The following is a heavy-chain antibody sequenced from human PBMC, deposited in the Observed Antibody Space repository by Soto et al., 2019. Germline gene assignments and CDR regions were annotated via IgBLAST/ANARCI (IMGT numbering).Heavy chain of an antibody. V-gene: IGHV1-69*06. J-gene: IGHJ4*02. CDR3: ARGNVLLWFGELGY. CDR1: GGTFSSYA. D-gene: IGHD3-10*01. CDR2: VIPIFGTA. Sequence: ASVKVSCKASGGTFSSYAISWVRQAPGQGLEWMGGVIPIFGTANYAQKFQGRVTITADKSTSTAYMELSSLRSEDTAVYYCARGNVLLWFGELGYWGQGTLVTVSS.